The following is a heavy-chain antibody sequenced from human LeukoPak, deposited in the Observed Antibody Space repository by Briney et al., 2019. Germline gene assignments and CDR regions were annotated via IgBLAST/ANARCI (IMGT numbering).Heavy chain of an antibody. J-gene: IGHJ4*02. D-gene: IGHD2/OR15-2a*01. CDR2: IHPSSGAT. CDR3: ARDLSFED. V-gene: IGHV1-2*06. Sequence: ASVKVSCKASGYTFIAYHMHWVRQAPGQGLEWMGRIHPSSGATNYAQRFQGRITLTRDTSTNTAYMELSRLTSDDTAVYYCARDLSFEDWGQGTLVTVSS. CDR1: GYTFIAYH.